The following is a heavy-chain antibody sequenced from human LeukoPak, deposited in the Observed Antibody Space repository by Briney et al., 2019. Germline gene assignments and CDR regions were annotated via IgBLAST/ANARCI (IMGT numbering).Heavy chain of an antibody. D-gene: IGHD3-22*01. CDR1: GFTFSSYA. Sequence: PGGSLTLSCAASGFTFSSYAMSWVRQAPGKGLEWVSAISGSGGSTYYADSVKGRFTISRDNSKNTLYLQMNSLRAEDTAVYYCAKADYYDSSGYLHWGEGTLVTVSS. CDR3: AKADYYDSSGYLH. V-gene: IGHV3-23*01. CDR2: ISGSGGST. J-gene: IGHJ4*02.